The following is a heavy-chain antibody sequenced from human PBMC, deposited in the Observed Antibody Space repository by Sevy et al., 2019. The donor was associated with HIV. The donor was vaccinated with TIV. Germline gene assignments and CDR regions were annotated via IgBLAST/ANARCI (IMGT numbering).Heavy chain of an antibody. CDR2: IYPDDSET. V-gene: IGHV5-51*01. D-gene: IGHD3-22*01. CDR1: GDTFTNDW. Sequence: GESLKISCKGSGDTFTNDWIGWVRQMSGKGLEWMGIIYPDDSETTYSPSFQGQVTISADKSISTASLQWSSLKASDTATYYCARSAYYDRSGYSAFFQHWGQGTLVTVSS. CDR3: ARSAYYDRSGYSAFFQH. J-gene: IGHJ1*01.